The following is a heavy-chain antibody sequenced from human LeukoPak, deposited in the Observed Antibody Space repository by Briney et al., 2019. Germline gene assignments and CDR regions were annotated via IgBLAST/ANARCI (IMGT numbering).Heavy chain of an antibody. D-gene: IGHD3-3*01. CDR3: ARVDNFWSGYFDY. J-gene: IGHJ4*02. V-gene: IGHV1-46*01. CDR2: INPIGGST. CDR1: GYIFTSYY. Sequence: ASVKVSCKASGYIFTSYYMHWVRQAPGQRLEWMGIINPIGGSTTYAQKFQDRVTMTRDTSTSTVYMELSSLRSEDTAVYYCARVDNFWSGYFDYWGQGTLVTVSS.